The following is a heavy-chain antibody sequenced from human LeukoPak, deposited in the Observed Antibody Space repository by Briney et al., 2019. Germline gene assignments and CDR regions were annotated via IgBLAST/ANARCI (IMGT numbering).Heavy chain of an antibody. CDR2: MIPIFGTA. J-gene: IGHJ4*02. CDR3: ARIMVHGGGY. Sequence: ASVKVSCKASGGTFSSYAISWVRQAPGQGLEWMGGMIPIFGTANYAQKFQGRVTITADESTSTAYMELSSLRSEDTAVYYCARIMVHGGGYWGQGTLVTVSS. V-gene: IGHV1-69*13. D-gene: IGHD2-8*01. CDR1: GGTFSSYA.